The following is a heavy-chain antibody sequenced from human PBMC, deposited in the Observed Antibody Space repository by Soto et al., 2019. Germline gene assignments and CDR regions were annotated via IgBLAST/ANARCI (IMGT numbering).Heavy chain of an antibody. J-gene: IGHJ4*02. CDR3: ARVIVVITKPEYYFDY. CDR2: IYYSGST. CDR1: GGSISSGDYY. V-gene: IGHV4-30-4*01. Sequence: SETLSLTCTVSGGSISSGDYYWSWIRQPPGNGLEWIGYIYYSGSTYYNPSLKSRVTISVDTSKNQFSLKLSSVTAADTAVYYCARVIVVITKPEYYFDYWGQGTLVTVSS. D-gene: IGHD3-22*01.